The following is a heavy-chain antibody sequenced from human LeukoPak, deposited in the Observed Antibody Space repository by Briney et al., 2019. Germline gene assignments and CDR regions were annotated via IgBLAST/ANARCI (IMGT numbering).Heavy chain of an antibody. D-gene: IGHD6-19*01. V-gene: IGHV3-23*01. CDR1: GFTFSSYA. CDR3: AKGSSYSSGWYVY. Sequence: QPGRSLRLSCAASGFTFSSYAMSWVRQAPGKGLEWVSAISGSGGSTYYADSVKGRFTISRDNSKNTLYLQMNSLRAEDTAVYYCAKGSSYSSGWYVYWGQGTLVTVSS. J-gene: IGHJ4*02. CDR2: ISGSGGST.